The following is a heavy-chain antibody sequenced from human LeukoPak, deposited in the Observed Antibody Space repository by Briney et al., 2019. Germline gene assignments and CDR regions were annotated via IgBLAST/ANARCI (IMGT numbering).Heavy chain of an antibody. V-gene: IGHV3-7*03. J-gene: IGHJ4*02. CDR2: IDKDGSEK. Sequence: GGSLRLSCTVSGFTFSNYWMRWVRQAPGKGLEWVASIDKDGSEKRYVDSAKGRFTISRDNTKNAVYLQMNSLRAEDTAVYFCAKRIYGWYQIDYWGQGTLVTVSS. D-gene: IGHD6-19*01. CDR3: AKRIYGWYQIDY. CDR1: GFTFSNYW.